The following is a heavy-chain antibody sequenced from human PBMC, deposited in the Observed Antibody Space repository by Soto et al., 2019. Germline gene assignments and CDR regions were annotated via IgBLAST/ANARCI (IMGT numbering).Heavy chain of an antibody. V-gene: IGHV1-8*01. Sequence: ASVKVSCKASGYTFTSYDINWVPQATGQGLEWMGWMNPNSGNTVYAQKFQGRVTMTRNTSITTAYMELSSLRSEDTAVYYCARRYCSGGNCYSPWGQGTLVTVSS. D-gene: IGHD2-15*01. CDR2: MNPNSGNT. J-gene: IGHJ5*02. CDR3: ARRYCSGGNCYSP. CDR1: GYTFTSYD.